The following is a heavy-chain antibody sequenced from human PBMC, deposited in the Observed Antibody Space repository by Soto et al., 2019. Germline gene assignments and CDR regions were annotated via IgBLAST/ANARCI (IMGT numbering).Heavy chain of an antibody. Sequence: QAHLVQSGAALKKPGSSVRVSCKAAGDTLSTYAINCVRQAPGQGLQWMGGIIPIFSKTDYAQKFQGRVTMTADGPTITAYMVLSSLRSEDTAVYYCARTYYNASGRYDYWDQGTLVTVSS. D-gene: IGHD3-10*01. V-gene: IGHV1-69*12. CDR3: ARTYYNASGRYDY. J-gene: IGHJ4*02. CDR1: GDTLSTYA. CDR2: IIPIFSKT.